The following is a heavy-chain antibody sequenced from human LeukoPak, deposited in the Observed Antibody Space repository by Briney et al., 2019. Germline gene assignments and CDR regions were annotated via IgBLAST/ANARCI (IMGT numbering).Heavy chain of an antibody. Sequence: GGSLRLSCAVSGFTFSSYWMAWVRQAPGKGLEWVANIKQDGSEKYYVDSVKGRFTISGDNAKNSLYLQMNSLGAEDTAVYYCTRSYDYWGQGTLVTVSS. J-gene: IGHJ4*02. CDR1: GFTFSSYW. V-gene: IGHV3-7*01. CDR2: IKQDGSEK. CDR3: TRSYDY.